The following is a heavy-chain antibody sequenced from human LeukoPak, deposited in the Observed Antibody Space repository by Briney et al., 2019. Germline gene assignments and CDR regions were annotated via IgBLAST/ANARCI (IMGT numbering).Heavy chain of an antibody. J-gene: IGHJ4*02. CDR1: GGSFSDYY. V-gene: IGHV4-34*01. CDR2: INHSGST. CDR3: ARTYSGTYPPVSY. D-gene: IGHD3-10*01. Sequence: PSETLSLTCTVYGGSFSDYYWSWIRQPPGKGLEWIGEINHSGSTNYNPSLKSRLTISVDTSKSQFSLKLSSVTAADTAVYYCARTYSGTYPPVSYWGQGTLVTVSS.